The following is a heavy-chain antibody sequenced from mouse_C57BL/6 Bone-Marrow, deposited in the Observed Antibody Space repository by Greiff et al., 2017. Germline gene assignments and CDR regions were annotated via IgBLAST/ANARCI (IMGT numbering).Heavy chain of an antibody. V-gene: IGHV14-4*01. J-gene: IGHJ4*01. CDR1: GFNIKDDY. D-gene: IGHD1-1*01. Sequence: EVQLQQSGAELVRPGASVQLSCTASGFNIKDDYMHWVKQRPEQGLEWIGWIDPENGDTEYASKFQGKATITADTSSNTAYLQLSSLTSEDTAVYYCTTHYYGSIYYAMDYWGQGTSVTVSS. CDR3: TTHYYGSIYYAMDY. CDR2: IDPENGDT.